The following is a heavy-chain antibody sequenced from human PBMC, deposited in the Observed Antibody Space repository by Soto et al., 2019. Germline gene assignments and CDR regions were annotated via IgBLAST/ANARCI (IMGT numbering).Heavy chain of an antibody. V-gene: IGHV1-8*01. CDR1: GYTFTNYD. CDR2: MNPKSGKT. D-gene: IGHD4-17*01. CDR3: ARSPWFDYGDYVFNWFDP. J-gene: IGHJ5*02. Sequence: ASVKVSCKASGYTFTNYDINWVRQAAGQGLEWMGWMNPKSGKTGYAQKFQDRVTMTRDTSISTAYMELSSLMSEDTAVYFCARSPWFDYGDYVFNWFDPWGQGTLVTVSS.